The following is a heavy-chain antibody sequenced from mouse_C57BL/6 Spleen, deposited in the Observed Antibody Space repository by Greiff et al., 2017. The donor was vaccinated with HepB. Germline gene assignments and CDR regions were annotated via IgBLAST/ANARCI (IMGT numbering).Heavy chain of an antibody. V-gene: IGHV1-72*01. CDR1: GYTFTSYW. J-gene: IGHJ2*01. CDR3: ARSKLTGTGNY. Sequence: QVQLKQPGAELVKPGASVKLSCKASGYTFTSYWMHWVKQRPGRGLEWIGRIDPNSGGTKYNEKFKSKATLTVDKPSSTAYMQLSSQTSEDSAVYYCARSKLTGTGNYWGQGTTLTVSS. D-gene: IGHD4-1*01. CDR2: IDPNSGGT.